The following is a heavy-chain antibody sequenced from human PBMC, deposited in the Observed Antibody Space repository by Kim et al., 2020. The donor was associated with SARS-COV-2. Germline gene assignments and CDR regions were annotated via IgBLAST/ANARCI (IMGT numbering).Heavy chain of an antibody. CDR3: ATEIVGPPRGFHS. V-gene: IGHV3-48*03. D-gene: IGHD1-26*01. J-gene: IGHJ5*01. Sequence: GGSLRLSCAASGFTFSSYEMNWVRQAPGKGLEWISHITTGGGVYYADSVKGRFTISRDNAKNSLYLQMNTLRAEDTAIYYCATEIVGPPRGFHSWGQGT. CDR1: GFTFSSYE. CDR2: ITTGGGV.